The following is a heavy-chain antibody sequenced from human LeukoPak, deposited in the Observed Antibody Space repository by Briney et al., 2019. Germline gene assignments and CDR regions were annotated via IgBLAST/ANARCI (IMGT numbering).Heavy chain of an antibody. Sequence: PGGSLRLSCAASGFTFSSYGMHWVRQAPGKGLEWVAFIRYDGSNKYYADSVKGRFTISRDNSKNTLYLQMNSLRAEDTAVYYCARAPGYSYGYDYWGQGTLVTVSS. CDR3: ARAPGYSYGYDY. CDR2: IRYDGSNK. CDR1: GFTFSSYG. J-gene: IGHJ4*02. D-gene: IGHD5-18*01. V-gene: IGHV3-30*02.